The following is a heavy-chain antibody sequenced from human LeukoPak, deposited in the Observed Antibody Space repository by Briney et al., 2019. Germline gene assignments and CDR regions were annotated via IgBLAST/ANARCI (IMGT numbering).Heavy chain of an antibody. Sequence: PSQTLSLTCAISGDSVSSNSAAWNWIRQSPSRGLEWLGRTYYRSKWYNDYAVSVKSRITVNPDTSKNQFSLQLNSMTPEDTAVYYCARSRHSSGWNYFDFWGQGTLVTVSS. CDR1: GDSVSSNSAA. V-gene: IGHV6-1*01. CDR3: ARSRHSSGWNYFDF. J-gene: IGHJ4*02. CDR2: TYYRSKWYN. D-gene: IGHD6-19*01.